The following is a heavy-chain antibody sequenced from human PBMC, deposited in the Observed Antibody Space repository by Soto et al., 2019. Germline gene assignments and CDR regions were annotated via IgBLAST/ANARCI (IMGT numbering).Heavy chain of an antibody. CDR3: AAGGKWLAFEY. V-gene: IGHV4-59*08. D-gene: IGHD6-19*01. CDR2: RYNSGST. Sequence: QVQLQESGPGLVKPSETLSLTCTVSGGSIRSYYWSWIRQPPGKGLDWIGRRYNSGSTNYNLSLKSRVTILEDTSKNQLSLKLSSVTAADTAVYYCAAGGKWLAFEYWGQGTLATVSS. CDR1: GGSIRSYY. J-gene: IGHJ4*02.